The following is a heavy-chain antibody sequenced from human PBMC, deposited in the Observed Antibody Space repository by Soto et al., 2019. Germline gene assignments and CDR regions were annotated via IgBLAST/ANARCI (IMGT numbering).Heavy chain of an antibody. CDR3: ARVRYPILTGYGHFDY. Sequence: SETLSLTCTVSGYSISSGYYWGWIRQPPGKGLEWIGSIYHSGSTYYNPSLKSRVTISVDTSKNQFSLKLSSVTAADTAVYYCARVRYPILTGYGHFDYWGQGTLVTVSS. CDR2: IYHSGST. J-gene: IGHJ4*02. CDR1: GYSISSGYY. D-gene: IGHD3-9*01. V-gene: IGHV4-38-2*02.